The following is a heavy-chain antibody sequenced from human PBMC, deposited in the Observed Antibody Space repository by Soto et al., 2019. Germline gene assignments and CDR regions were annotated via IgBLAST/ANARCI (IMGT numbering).Heavy chain of an antibody. CDR2: IYHRGST. CDR3: AIQAYSSGWPNWFDP. CDR1: GGSISSNAYY. J-gene: IGHJ5*02. D-gene: IGHD6-19*01. V-gene: IGHV4-39*01. Sequence: QLQLQESGPGLVRPSETLSLSCSVSGGSISSNAYYWGWIRQPPGKGLEWIGSIYHRGSTSYNPSLKSRVTIYVDTSNNEFSLKLRSVTAADTAVYYCAIQAYSSGWPNWFDPWGQGTLVTVSS.